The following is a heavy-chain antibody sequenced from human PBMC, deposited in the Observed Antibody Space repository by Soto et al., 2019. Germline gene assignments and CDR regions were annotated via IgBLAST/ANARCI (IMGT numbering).Heavy chain of an antibody. D-gene: IGHD4-17*01. Sequence: QVQLQQWGAGLLKPSETLSLTCAVYGGSFSGFYWSWIRQPPGKGLEWIGEINHSGSPNYNPSLKSRVTISIDTSKNQVSLKLSSVTAADTAVYYCARGVGYGHKIEYFQHWGQGTLVTVSS. V-gene: IGHV4-34*01. CDR2: INHSGSP. J-gene: IGHJ1*01. CDR3: ARGVGYGHKIEYFQH. CDR1: GGSFSGFY.